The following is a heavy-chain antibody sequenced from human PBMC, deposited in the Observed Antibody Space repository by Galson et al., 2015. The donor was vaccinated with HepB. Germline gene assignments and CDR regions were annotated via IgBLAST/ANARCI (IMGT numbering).Heavy chain of an antibody. CDR2: ISSSGSTI. D-gene: IGHD2-2*01. J-gene: IGHJ6*02. CDR1: GFTFSSYE. V-gene: IGHV3-48*03. Sequence: SLRLSCAASGFTFSSYEMNWVRQAPGKGLEWVSYISSSGSTIYYPDSVKGRFTISRDNAKNSLYLQMNSLRAEDTAVYYCAREDCSSTSCFLRGSYLDVWGQGTTVTVSS. CDR3: AREDCSSTSCFLRGSYLDV.